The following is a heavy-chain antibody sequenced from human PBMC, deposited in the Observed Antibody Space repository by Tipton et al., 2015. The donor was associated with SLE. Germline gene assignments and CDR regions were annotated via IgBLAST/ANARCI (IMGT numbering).Heavy chain of an antibody. J-gene: IGHJ4*02. CDR1: GGSFSTGSYS. V-gene: IGHV4-61*02. CDR2: FYSGFT. Sequence: TLSLTCNVSGGSFSTGSYSWNWIRQPAGKGLEWIGRFYSGFTTYNPSLNSRATMSVDTSKNHFSLKLISVTAADTAVYYCARGSRVEEELDFWGQGTLVTVSS. CDR3: ARGSRVEEELDF. D-gene: IGHD1-26*01.